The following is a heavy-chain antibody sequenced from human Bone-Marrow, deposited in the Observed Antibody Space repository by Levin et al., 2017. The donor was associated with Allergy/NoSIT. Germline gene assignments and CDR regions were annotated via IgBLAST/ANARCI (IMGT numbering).Heavy chain of an antibody. CDR3: AKDSYQLLFGGWFDP. D-gene: IGHD2-2*01. J-gene: IGHJ5*02. Sequence: GESLKISCAASGFTFSSYGMHWVRQAPGKGLEWVAVISYDGSNKYYADSVKGRFTISRDNSKNTLYLQMNSLRAEDTAVYYCAKDSYQLLFGGWFDPWGQGTLVTVSS. CDR2: ISYDGSNK. CDR1: GFTFSSYG. V-gene: IGHV3-30*18.